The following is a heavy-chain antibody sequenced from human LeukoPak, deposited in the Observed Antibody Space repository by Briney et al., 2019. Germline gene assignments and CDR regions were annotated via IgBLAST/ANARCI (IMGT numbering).Heavy chain of an antibody. D-gene: IGHD3-10*01. J-gene: IGHJ4*02. CDR2: IKQDGSDK. Sequence: GGTLRLSCAASGFTFSNYWMSWVRQAPGKGLEWVANIKQDGSDKYYADSVKGRFTISRDNAKNSLSLQMNSLRAEDTAMYYCARDEIIMPHRKDYWGQGTLVTVSS. V-gene: IGHV3-7*04. CDR1: GFTFSNYW. CDR3: ARDEIIMPHRKDY.